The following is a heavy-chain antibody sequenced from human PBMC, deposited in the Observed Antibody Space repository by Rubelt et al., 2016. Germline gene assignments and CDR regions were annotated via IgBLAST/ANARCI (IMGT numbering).Heavy chain of an antibody. V-gene: IGHV1-18*01. CDR2: ISAYNGNT. J-gene: IGHJ5*02. CDR3: ARGVEYYYGSGTNWFDP. Sequence: QVQLVQSGAEVKKPGASVKVSCKASGYTFTGYGISWVRQAPGQGLEWMGWISAYNGNTNYAQKLQGRGTMTTDTSTSTAYMELRSLRSDDTAVYYCARGVEYYYGSGTNWFDPWGQGTLVTVSS. CDR1: GYTFTGYG. D-gene: IGHD3-10*01.